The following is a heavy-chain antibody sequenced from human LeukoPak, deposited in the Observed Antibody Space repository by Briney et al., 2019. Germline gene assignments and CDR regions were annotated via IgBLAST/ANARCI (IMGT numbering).Heavy chain of an antibody. CDR2: INHSGST. Sequence: SETLSLTRVLYGGSPTGTYRSWSRHPPGKGVEWIGEINHSGSTNYNPSLKSRVTISVDTSKNQFSLKLSSVTAADTAVYYCARGRSWYGDSYFDYWGQGTLVTVSS. V-gene: IGHV4-34*01. D-gene: IGHD4-17*01. CDR3: ARGRSWYGDSYFDY. J-gene: IGHJ4*02. CDR1: GGSPTGTY.